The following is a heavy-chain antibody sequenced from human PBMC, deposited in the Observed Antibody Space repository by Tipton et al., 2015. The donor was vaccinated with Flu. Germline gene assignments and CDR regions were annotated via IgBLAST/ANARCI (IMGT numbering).Heavy chain of an antibody. D-gene: IGHD3-10*01. V-gene: IGHV3-7*01. J-gene: IGHJ3*02. CDR2: IKDDGGEE. CDR3: ARDPYYDAFDM. CDR1: GFTFSSYW. Sequence: GSLRLSCAISGFTFSSYWMSWVRQAPGKGLEWVANIKDDGGEEYYVDSVKGRFIISRDNTKNLVYLQMNSLRDEDTVVYYCARDPYYDAFDMWGQGTVVIVSS.